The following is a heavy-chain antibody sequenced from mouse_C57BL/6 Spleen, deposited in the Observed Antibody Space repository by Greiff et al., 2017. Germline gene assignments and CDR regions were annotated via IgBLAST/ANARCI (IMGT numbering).Heavy chain of an antibody. V-gene: IGHV5-9-1*02. D-gene: IGHD2-2*01. CDR1: GFTFSSYA. CDR2: ISSGGDYI. Sequence: EVKLVESGEGLVKPGGSLKLSCAASGFTFSSYAMSWVRQTPEKRLEWVAYISSGGDYIYYADTVKGRFTISRDNARNTMYLQMSSLKSKDTAMYYCTGEDSTMVTAGFAYWGQGTLVTVSA. CDR3: TGEDSTMVTAGFAY. J-gene: IGHJ3*01.